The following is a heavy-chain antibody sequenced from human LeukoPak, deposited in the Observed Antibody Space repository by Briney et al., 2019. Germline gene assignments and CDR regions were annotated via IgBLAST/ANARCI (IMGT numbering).Heavy chain of an antibody. CDR2: VYWNDDK. V-gene: IGHV2-5*01. CDR1: GFSLSGGAVA. J-gene: IGHJ4*02. CDR3: AHLNAVKWYYYDH. D-gene: IGHD2-8*01. Sequence: SGPTLVNPTEALTLTCTFSGFSLSGGAVAVGWIRQPPGKALEWLTHVYWNDDKRYSPSLKSRLTITKDTSKNQVVLTMTNMDPVDTGRYYCAHLNAVKWYYYDHWGQGILVTVSS.